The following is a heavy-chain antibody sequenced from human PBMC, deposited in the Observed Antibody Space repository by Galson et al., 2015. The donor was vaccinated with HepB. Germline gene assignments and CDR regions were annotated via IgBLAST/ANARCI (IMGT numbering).Heavy chain of an antibody. D-gene: IGHD2-15*01. CDR1: GGTFSSYI. J-gene: IGHJ4*02. CDR3: VSLHVGSGDFNYFHR. CDR2: IIPNIGVT. Sequence: SVKVSCKASGGTFSSYILSWLRQAPGQGLEWMRRIIPNIGVTKYAPRFQGRVTITADRSTGTAYMELSSLTFEDAAVYYCVSLHVGSGDFNYFHRWGQGTLVSVSS. V-gene: IGHV1-69*02.